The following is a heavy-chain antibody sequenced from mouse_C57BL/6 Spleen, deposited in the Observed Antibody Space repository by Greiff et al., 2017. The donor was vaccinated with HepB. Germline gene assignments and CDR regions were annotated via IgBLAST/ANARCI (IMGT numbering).Heavy chain of an antibody. CDR1: GYTFTDYE. V-gene: IGHV1-15*01. CDR3: TRRQPAGCAY. Sequence: VQLQESGAELVRPGASVTLSCKASGYTFTDYEMHWVKQTPVHGLEWIGAIDPETGGTAYNQKFKGKAILTADKSSSTAYMELRSLTSEDSAVYYCTRRQPAGCAYWGQGTLVTVSA. CDR2: IDPETGGT. J-gene: IGHJ3*01.